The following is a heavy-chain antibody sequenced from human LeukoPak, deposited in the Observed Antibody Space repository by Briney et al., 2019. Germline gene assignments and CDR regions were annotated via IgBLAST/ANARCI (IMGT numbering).Heavy chain of an antibody. D-gene: IGHD4-11*01. Sequence: GGSLRLSCAASGFTFSGSAMHWVRQASGKGLEWVGRIRSKANSYATAYAASVKGRFTISRDDSKNTAYLQMNSLKTEDTAVYYCLTLTTVYYYMDVWGKGTTVTVSS. CDR3: LTLTTVYYYMDV. CDR2: IRSKANSYAT. J-gene: IGHJ6*03. CDR1: GFTFSGSA. V-gene: IGHV3-73*01.